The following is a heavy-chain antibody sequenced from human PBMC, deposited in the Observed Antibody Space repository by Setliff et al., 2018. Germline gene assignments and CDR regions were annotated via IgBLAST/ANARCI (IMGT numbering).Heavy chain of an antibody. CDR1: GDSIINYY. CDR2: IYYSGST. V-gene: IGHV4-59*08. CDR3: ARHVGSRSRGYNYYYYYMDV. Sequence: SETLSLTCTVSGDSIINYYWSWIRQPPGRGLEWIGDIYYSGSTNYNPSLKSRVTMSVDTSRNQLSLKLTSVTAADTAVYYCARHVGSRSRGYNYYYYYMDVWGKGTTVTVSS. D-gene: IGHD3-10*01. J-gene: IGHJ6*03.